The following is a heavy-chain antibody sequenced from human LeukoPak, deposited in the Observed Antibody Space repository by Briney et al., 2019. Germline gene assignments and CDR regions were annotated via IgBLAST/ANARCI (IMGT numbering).Heavy chain of an antibody. CDR2: IRAKTNGGTT. CDR3: TTDRDSSGWYRNY. Sequence: GGSLRLSCEASGFSFNNAWMTWVRQAPGKGLQWVGRIRAKTNGGTTDYTAPVKGRFIISRDDSKNTLYLQMNSLKTEDTAVYYCTTDRDSSGWYRNYWGQGTLVTVSS. J-gene: IGHJ4*02. V-gene: IGHV3-15*01. D-gene: IGHD6-19*01. CDR1: GFSFNNAW.